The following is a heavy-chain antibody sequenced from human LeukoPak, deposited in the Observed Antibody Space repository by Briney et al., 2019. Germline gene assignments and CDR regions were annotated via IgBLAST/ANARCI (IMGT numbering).Heavy chain of an antibody. Sequence: SVTLSLTCAVYGGSFSGYCWSWIRQPPGKGLEWIGEINHSGSTNYNPSLKSRVTISVDTSKNQFSLKLSSVTAADTAVYYCARGQKGRYYDSSGYQRAFDIWGQGTMVTVSS. CDR3: ARGQKGRYYDSSGYQRAFDI. D-gene: IGHD3-22*01. V-gene: IGHV4-34*01. J-gene: IGHJ3*02. CDR2: INHSGST. CDR1: GGSFSGYC.